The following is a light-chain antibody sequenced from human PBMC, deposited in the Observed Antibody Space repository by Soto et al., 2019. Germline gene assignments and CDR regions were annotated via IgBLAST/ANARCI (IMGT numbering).Light chain of an antibody. Sequence: ENVLTQSPGTLSLSPGERATLSCRASQTVTSSHIAWYQQKPGQAPRLLVYGASSRATGLPDRFSGGGSGTDFTLTISRLEAEDFAVYYCHQYGSSPWTFGQGTKVEIK. J-gene: IGKJ1*01. V-gene: IGKV3-20*01. CDR2: GAS. CDR1: QTVTSSH. CDR3: HQYGSSPWT.